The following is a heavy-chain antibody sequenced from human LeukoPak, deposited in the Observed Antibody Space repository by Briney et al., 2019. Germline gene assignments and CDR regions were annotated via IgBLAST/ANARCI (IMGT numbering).Heavy chain of an antibody. Sequence: ASVKVSCKASGYTFTGYYMHWVRQAPGQGLEWMGWINPNSGGTNYEQKFEGRVTMTRDRSISTAYMELSRLRSDDTAVYYCARLKGYDSSGAFDYWGQGTLVTVSS. V-gene: IGHV1-2*02. CDR2: INPNSGGT. J-gene: IGHJ4*02. CDR1: GYTFTGYY. CDR3: ARLKGYDSSGAFDY. D-gene: IGHD3-22*01.